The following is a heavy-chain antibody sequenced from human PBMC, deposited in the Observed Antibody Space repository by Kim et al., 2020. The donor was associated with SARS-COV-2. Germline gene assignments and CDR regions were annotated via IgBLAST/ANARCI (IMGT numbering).Heavy chain of an antibody. CDR2: ISWNSGTK. D-gene: IGHD2-8*01. Sequence: SLRLSCVASGFNFNNYAMHWVRQPPGKGLEWVAGISWNSGTKVYADSVQGRFTISRDNAKNSLYLHLDSLRPEDTALYSCAKASSDLYIVVWGQGTTV. CDR1: GFNFNNYA. J-gene: IGHJ6*02. V-gene: IGHV3-9*01. CDR3: AKASSDLYIVV.